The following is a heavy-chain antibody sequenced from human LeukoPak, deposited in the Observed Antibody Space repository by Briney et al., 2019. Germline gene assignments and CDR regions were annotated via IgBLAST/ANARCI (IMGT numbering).Heavy chain of an antibody. CDR3: ARLGRRDDY. V-gene: IGHV4-34*01. D-gene: IGHD7-27*01. CDR2: INHSGST. J-gene: IGHJ4*02. CDR1: GGSFSGYY. Sequence: PSETLSLTCAVYGGSFSGYYWSWIRQPPGKGLEWIGEINHSGSTNYNPSLKSRVTISVDTSKNQFSLKLSSVTAADTAVYYCARLGRRDDYWGQRTLVTVSS.